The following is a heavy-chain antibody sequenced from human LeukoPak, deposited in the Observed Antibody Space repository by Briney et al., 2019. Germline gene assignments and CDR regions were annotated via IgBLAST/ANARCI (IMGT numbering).Heavy chain of an antibody. D-gene: IGHD4-17*01. Sequence: GESLKISCKGSGYSFTSYWVGWVRQMPGKRLEWMGIIYPGDSDTRYSPSFQGQVTISADKSIGTAYLQWSSLKASDTAMYYCARYTTVTTDDAFDIWGQGTMVTVSS. CDR3: ARYTTVTTDDAFDI. J-gene: IGHJ3*02. CDR2: IYPGDSDT. CDR1: GYSFTSYW. V-gene: IGHV5-51*01.